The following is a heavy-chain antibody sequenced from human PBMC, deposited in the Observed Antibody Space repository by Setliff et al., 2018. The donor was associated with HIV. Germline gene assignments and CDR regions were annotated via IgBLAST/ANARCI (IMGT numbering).Heavy chain of an antibody. CDR3: VRGSISGMYYFDY. CDR1: GYTFSSYG. J-gene: IGHJ4*02. CDR2: LSGDNGNT. V-gene: IGHV1-18*01. D-gene: IGHD5-12*01. Sequence: ASVKVSCKASGYTFSSYGVNWVRQAPGQGLEWMGRLSGDNGNTKYAQKFQGRVIMTTGTSTSTAYMELRSLRSDDTAVYYCVRGSISGMYYFDYWGLGTLVTVS.